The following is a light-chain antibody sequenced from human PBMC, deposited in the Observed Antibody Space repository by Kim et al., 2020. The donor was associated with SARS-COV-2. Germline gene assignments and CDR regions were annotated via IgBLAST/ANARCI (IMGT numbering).Light chain of an antibody. CDR1: NIGTKI. V-gene: IGLV3-21*03. Sequence: APGKTGRISCGGDNIGTKIVNWYQQKPGQAPFLVIYDDTDRPSGIPERFSGSNSGNTATLTISRVEAGDEADYYCQLWDSRSDHWVFGGGTQLTVL. CDR2: DDT. CDR3: QLWDSRSDHWV. J-gene: IGLJ3*02.